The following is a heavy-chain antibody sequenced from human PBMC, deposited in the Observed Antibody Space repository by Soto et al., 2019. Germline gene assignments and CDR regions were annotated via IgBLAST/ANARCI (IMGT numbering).Heavy chain of an antibody. CDR1: GASISNTDW. Sequence: PSETLSLTCAVSGASISNTDWWSWVRQRPGKGLEWIGEIYHSGTTNCDPSLKSRVTISLDKSKSQFSLKLTSVTAADTAVYYCAIPGAGDFDYWGQGTLVT. J-gene: IGHJ4*02. CDR3: AIPGAGDFDY. V-gene: IGHV4-4*02. CDR2: IYHSGTT. D-gene: IGHD6-13*01.